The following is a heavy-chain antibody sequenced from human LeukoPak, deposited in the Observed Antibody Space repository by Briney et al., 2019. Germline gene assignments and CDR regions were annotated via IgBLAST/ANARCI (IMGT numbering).Heavy chain of an antibody. D-gene: IGHD3-10*01. Sequence: PSETLSLTCAVSGGSISSSTWWSWLRQPPGKGLEWIGEIYHSGSTNYNPSLKSRVTISVDKSKNQFSLKLSSVTAADTAVYYCARGGYYGSGNDFRFDPWGQGTLVTVSS. CDR2: IYHSGST. CDR1: GGSISSSTW. V-gene: IGHV4-4*02. J-gene: IGHJ5*02. CDR3: ARGGYYGSGNDFRFDP.